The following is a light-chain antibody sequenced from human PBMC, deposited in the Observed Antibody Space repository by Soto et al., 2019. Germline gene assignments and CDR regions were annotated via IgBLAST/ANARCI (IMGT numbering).Light chain of an antibody. CDR1: QDIGSY. Sequence: VIWMTQSPSFLSAIRGDRVTISCRMSQDIGSYLAWYRQKPGKAPELLIYDTSSMQTGAPSRFSGSGSGTYFSLLIISRQPADVVAYYCQQYNTFPLQTFGQGTKLEI. J-gene: IGKJ2*01. V-gene: IGKV1D-8*01. CDR2: DTS. CDR3: QQYNTFPLQT.